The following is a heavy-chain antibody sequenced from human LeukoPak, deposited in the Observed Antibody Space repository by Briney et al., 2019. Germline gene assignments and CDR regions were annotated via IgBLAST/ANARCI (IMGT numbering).Heavy chain of an antibody. V-gene: IGHV3-21*01. Sequence: GGSLRLSCAASGFTFSSYSMNWVRQAPGKGLEWASSISSSSYIYYADSVKGRFTISRDNAKNSLYLQMNSLRAEDTAVYYCAREAVDIVATTHGDYWGQGTLVTVSS. D-gene: IGHD5-12*01. CDR1: GFTFSSYS. J-gene: IGHJ4*02. CDR2: ISSSSYI. CDR3: AREAVDIVATTHGDY.